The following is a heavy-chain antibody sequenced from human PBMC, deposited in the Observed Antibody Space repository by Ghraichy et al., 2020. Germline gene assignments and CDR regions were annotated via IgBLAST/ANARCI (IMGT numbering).Heavy chain of an antibody. J-gene: IGHJ4*02. Sequence: GGSLRLSCAASGFSFSSYAMSWVRQAPGKGLEWVSGISGSGGTTYYADSVKGRFTISRDNSKNTLYLQMNSLRAEDTAIYYCAKGRGGSSSCLDYWGQGTLVTVSS. V-gene: IGHV3-23*01. CDR3: AKGRGGSSSCLDY. CDR2: ISGSGGTT. D-gene: IGHD6-13*01. CDR1: GFSFSSYA.